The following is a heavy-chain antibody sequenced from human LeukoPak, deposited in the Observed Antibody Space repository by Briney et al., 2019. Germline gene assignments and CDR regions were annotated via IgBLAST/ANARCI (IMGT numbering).Heavy chain of an antibody. CDR2: FDPEHGKT. CDR1: KYTLTELS. J-gene: IGHJ3*01. CDR3: ATEDFGGIVGPIDSFDV. Sequence: ASVKVSCKVSKYTLTELSMHWVRQAPGKGLEWMGGFDPEHGKTVYAQTFQGRVTMTEDTSTGTAYMELRSLRSEDTAVYYCATEDFGGIVGPIDSFDVWGQGTMVTVSS. D-gene: IGHD1-26*01. V-gene: IGHV1-24*01.